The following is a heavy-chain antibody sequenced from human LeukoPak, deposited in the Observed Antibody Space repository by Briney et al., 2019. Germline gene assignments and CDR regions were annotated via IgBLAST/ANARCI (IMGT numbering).Heavy chain of an antibody. J-gene: IGHJ4*02. CDR1: GFTFSSYW. V-gene: IGHV3-7*01. D-gene: IGHD5-12*01. Sequence: GGSLRLSCAASGFTFSSYWMSWVRQAPGKGLEWVADIKEDGSEKYYVDSVKGRFTISRDNAKNSLYLQMNSLRGEDTAIYYCARDLKGYSTHWGQGTLVTVSS. CDR3: ARDLKGYSTH. CDR2: IKEDGSEK.